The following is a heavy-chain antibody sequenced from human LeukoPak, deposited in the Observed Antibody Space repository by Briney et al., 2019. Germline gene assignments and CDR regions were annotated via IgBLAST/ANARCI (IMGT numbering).Heavy chain of an antibody. J-gene: IGHJ4*02. CDR2: ISSSSSTI. CDR1: GFTFSSYS. V-gene: IGHV3-48*01. CDR3: ARAGIVGATDY. D-gene: IGHD1-26*01. Sequence: GGSLRLSCAASGFTFSSYSMNWARQAPGKGLEWVSCISSSSSTIYYADSVKGRFTISRDNAKNSLYLQMNSLRAEDTAVYYCARAGIVGATDYWGQGTLVTVSS.